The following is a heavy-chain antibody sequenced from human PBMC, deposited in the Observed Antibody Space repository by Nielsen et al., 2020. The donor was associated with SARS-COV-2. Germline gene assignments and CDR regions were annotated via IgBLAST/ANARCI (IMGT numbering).Heavy chain of an antibody. V-gene: IGHV1-69*13. Sequence: SVKVSCKASGGTFSSYAISWVRQAPGQGLEWMGGIIPIFGTANYAQKFQGRVTITADESTSTAYMELSSLRSEDTAVYYCARGPYYDFWSGYYREDRFDYWGQGTLVTVSS. CDR1: GGTFSSYA. CDR3: ARGPYYDFWSGYYREDRFDY. J-gene: IGHJ4*02. CDR2: IIPIFGTA. D-gene: IGHD3-3*01.